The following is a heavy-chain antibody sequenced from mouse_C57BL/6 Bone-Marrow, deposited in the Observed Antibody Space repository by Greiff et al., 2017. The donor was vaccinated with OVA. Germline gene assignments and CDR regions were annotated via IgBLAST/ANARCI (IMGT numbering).Heavy chain of an antibody. CDR2: ISYDGSN. Sequence: EVQLQESGPGLVKPSQSLSLTCSVTGYSITSGYYWNWIRQFPGNKLEWMGYISYDGSNNYNPSLKNRISITRDTSKNQFFLKLNSVTTEDTATYYCARDVDGYYTWFADWGQGTLVTVSA. D-gene: IGHD2-3*01. CDR3: ARDVDGYYTWFAD. V-gene: IGHV3-6*01. J-gene: IGHJ3*01. CDR1: GYSITSGYY.